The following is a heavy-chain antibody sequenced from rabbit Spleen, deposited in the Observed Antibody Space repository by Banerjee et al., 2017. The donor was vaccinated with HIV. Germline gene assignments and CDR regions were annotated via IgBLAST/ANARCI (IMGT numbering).Heavy chain of an antibody. D-gene: IGHD6-1*01. Sequence: QSLEESGGDLVKPGASLTLTCTVSGFSFSSNWICWVRQAPGKGLEWIGYIEPIFGNTYYANWVNGRFTISSHNAQNTLYLQLSSLTAADTATYFCVREAGYGGYGDANLWGPGTLVTVS. J-gene: IGHJ4*01. CDR3: VREAGYGGYGDANL. CDR2: IEPIFGNT. CDR1: GFSFSSNW. V-gene: IGHV1S40*01.